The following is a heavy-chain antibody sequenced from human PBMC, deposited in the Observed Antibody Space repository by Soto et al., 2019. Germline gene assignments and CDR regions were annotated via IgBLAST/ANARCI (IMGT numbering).Heavy chain of an antibody. J-gene: IGHJ5*02. CDR1: GYSISSGYY. CDR2: IYHSGST. CDR3: ATQHCSGGSCFWNWFDP. D-gene: IGHD2-15*01. Sequence: SETLSLTCAVSGYSISSGYYWGWIRQPPGKGLEWIGSIYHSGSTYYNPSLKSRVTISVDTSKNQFSLKLSSVTAADTAVYYCATQHCSGGSCFWNWFDPWGHVTLVPLSS. V-gene: IGHV4-38-2*01.